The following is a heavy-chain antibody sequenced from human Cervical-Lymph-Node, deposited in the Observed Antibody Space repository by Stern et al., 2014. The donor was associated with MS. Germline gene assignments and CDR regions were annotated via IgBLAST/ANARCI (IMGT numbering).Heavy chain of an antibody. D-gene: IGHD4-11*01. CDR1: GGSISTTNW. J-gene: IGHJ4*02. CDR3: ARGFSNSSGTSDY. CDR2: IYHTGSA. V-gene: IGHV4-4*02. Sequence: QLVQSGPGLVKPSETLSLTCAVSGGSISTTNWWNWVRQPPGKGLEWIGEIYHTGSANYNPSLRSRVTISVDKSKNQFSLKMSSVTAADTAVYYCARGFSNSSGTSDYWGQGTLVTVSS.